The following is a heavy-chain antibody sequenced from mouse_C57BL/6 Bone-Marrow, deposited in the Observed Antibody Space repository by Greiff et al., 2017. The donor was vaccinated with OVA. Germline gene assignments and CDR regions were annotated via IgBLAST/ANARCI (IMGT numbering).Heavy chain of an antibody. CDR1: GYTFTSYW. CDR3: ARTYGSSSYWYFDV. D-gene: IGHD1-1*01. CDR2: IDPNSGGT. Sequence: VKLKQPGAELVKPGASVKLSCKASGYTFTSYWMHWVKQRPGRGLEWIGRIDPNSGGTKYNEKFKSKATLTVDKPSSTAYMQLSSLTSEDSAVYYCARTYGSSSYWYFDVWGTGTTVTVSS. J-gene: IGHJ1*03. V-gene: IGHV1-72*01.